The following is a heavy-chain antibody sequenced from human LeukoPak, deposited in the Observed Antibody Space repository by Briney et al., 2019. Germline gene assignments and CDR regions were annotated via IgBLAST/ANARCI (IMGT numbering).Heavy chain of an antibody. CDR2: INHSGST. V-gene: IGHV4-34*01. D-gene: IGHD3-22*01. CDR3: ARGHYYDSSGYYY. CDR1: GGSFSGYY. J-gene: IGHJ4*02. Sequence: SETLSLTCAVYGGSFSGYYWSWIRQPPGKGLEWIGEINHSGSTNYNPSLKSRVTISVDTSKNQFSLKLSSVTAADTAVYYCARGHYYDSSGYYYWGQGTLGTVSS.